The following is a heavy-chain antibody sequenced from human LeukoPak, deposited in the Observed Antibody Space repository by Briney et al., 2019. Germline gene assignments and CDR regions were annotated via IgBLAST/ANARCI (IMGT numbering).Heavy chain of an antibody. Sequence: SETLSLTCTVSGGSISSYYWSWIRQPPGKGLEWIGYIYYSGSTNNNPSLKSLVTISVDTSKNQFSLKLSSVTAADTAVYYCARVPTVRNLYYYGMDVWGQGTTVTVSS. D-gene: IGHD4-17*01. J-gene: IGHJ6*02. CDR1: GGSISSYY. V-gene: IGHV4-59*01. CDR3: ARVPTVRNLYYYGMDV. CDR2: IYYSGST.